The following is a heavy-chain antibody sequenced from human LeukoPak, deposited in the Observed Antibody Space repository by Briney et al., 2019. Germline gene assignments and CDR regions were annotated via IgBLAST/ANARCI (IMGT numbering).Heavy chain of an antibody. CDR2: MSSSDDGR. Sequence: PGGSLRLSCAASGLTVSSNCMSWVRQAPGKGLEWVSAMSSSDDGRYYAASVRGRFTISRDTSRSTLYLQMNSLRAEDAAVYYCAKAPVTSCRGAFCYPFDYWGQGTLVTVSS. CDR3: AKAPVTSCRGAFCYPFDY. J-gene: IGHJ4*02. V-gene: IGHV3-23*01. D-gene: IGHD2-15*01. CDR1: GLTVSSNC.